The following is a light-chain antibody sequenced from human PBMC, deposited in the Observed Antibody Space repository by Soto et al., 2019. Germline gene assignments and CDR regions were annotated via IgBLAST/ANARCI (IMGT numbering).Light chain of an antibody. J-gene: IGKJ4*01. Sequence: DIQMTQSPSTLSASVGDRDTITCRAIQSISSWLAWYQQKPGKAPKLLIYKASSLDSGVPSRFSGSGSGTEFTLTISSLQPDDFATYYCQQYNSYSPITFGGGTKVDIK. V-gene: IGKV1-5*03. CDR3: QQYNSYSPIT. CDR2: KAS. CDR1: QSISSW.